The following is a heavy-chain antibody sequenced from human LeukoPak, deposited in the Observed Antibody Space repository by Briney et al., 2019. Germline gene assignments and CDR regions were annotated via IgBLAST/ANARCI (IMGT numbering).Heavy chain of an antibody. J-gene: IGHJ4*02. CDR3: ARALLWFGEPSHIDY. Sequence: ASVKVSCKASGYTFRSYGFSWVRQAPGQGLEWMGWISPYNGNTNYAQRFQGRVTMTTDTSTSTAYMELRSLRFDDTAVYYCARALLWFGEPSHIDYWGQGTLVTASS. D-gene: IGHD3-10*01. CDR1: GYTFRSYG. V-gene: IGHV1-18*01. CDR2: ISPYNGNT.